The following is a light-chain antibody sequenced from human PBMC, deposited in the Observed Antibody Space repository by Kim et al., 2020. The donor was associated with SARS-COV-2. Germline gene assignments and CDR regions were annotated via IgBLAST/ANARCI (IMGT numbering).Light chain of an antibody. Sequence: DIQMTQSPSTLSAFVGDRVTITCRASQSIRTWLAWYQQQPGKAPRLLVSKTSTLQSGVSSRFSGSGSETEFTLTISNLQPDDFGTYYCQRYHTYSLFGQGTKLEIK. CDR2: KTS. CDR1: QSIRTW. J-gene: IGKJ2*01. CDR3: QRYHTYSL. V-gene: IGKV1-5*03.